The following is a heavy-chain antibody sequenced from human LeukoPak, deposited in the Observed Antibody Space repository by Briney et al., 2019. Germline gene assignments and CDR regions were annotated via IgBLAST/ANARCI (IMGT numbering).Heavy chain of an antibody. D-gene: IGHD6-6*01. J-gene: IGHJ4*02. Sequence: SETLSLTCTVSGGSISGYYWSWIRQPPGQGLEWIGFIYYRGTSKYNPSLMSRVTMSVDTSKNQVSLKLSSVTAADTAVYYCARVSRGSSSSDYWGQGTLVTVSA. CDR3: ARVSRGSSSSDY. CDR2: IYYRGTS. CDR1: GGSISGYY. V-gene: IGHV4-59*08.